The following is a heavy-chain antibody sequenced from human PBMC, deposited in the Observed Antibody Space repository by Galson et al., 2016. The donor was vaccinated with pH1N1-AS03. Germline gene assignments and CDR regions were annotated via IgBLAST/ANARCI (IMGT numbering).Heavy chain of an antibody. J-gene: IGHJ4*02. CDR1: GFTFRNCW. CDR2: IKHDGSEK. D-gene: IGHD3-10*01. Sequence: SLRLSCAAFGFTFRNCWMSWVRQAPGKRLEWVANIKHDGSEKYSVDSVKGRFTISRDNAKNSLYLQLNSLRAEDTAVYYCAREKFEGAVSWAMFDYWGQGTLVTVSS. V-gene: IGHV3-7*03. CDR3: AREKFEGAVSWAMFDY.